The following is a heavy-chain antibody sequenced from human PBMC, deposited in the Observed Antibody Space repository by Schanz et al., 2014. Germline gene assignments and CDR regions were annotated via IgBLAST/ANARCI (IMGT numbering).Heavy chain of an antibody. CDR1: GFTFDDYA. CDR2: ISWNSGSI. V-gene: IGHV3-9*01. Sequence: EVQLVESGGGLVQPGRSLRLSCAASGFTFDDYAMHWVRQAPGKGLEWVSGISWNSGSIGYEDSVKGRFTISRDNAKNSLYLQMNSLRPEDTALYFCIKDIYDFWSGNFAYWGPGTLVTVSS. J-gene: IGHJ4*02. D-gene: IGHD3-3*01. CDR3: IKDIYDFWSGNFAY.